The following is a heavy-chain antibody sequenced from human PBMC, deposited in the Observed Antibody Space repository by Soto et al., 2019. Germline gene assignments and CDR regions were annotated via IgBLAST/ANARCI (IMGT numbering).Heavy chain of an antibody. CDR1: GFTFSSYA. J-gene: IGHJ3*02. CDR3: AKFYCISTMCQAPAAKSTGGFEI. V-gene: IGHV3-23*01. CDR2: LSGSGVST. D-gene: IGHD2-2*01. Sequence: EPQLLESGGGLGHPGGSLRLSCAASGFTFSSYAMSWVRQAPGKGLEWVAALSGSGVSTYYAVSVRGRSTISRDNSKKTVDLQMNSLRAEDTAVYYCAKFYCISTMCQAPAAKSTGGFEIWGQGTLVTVSS.